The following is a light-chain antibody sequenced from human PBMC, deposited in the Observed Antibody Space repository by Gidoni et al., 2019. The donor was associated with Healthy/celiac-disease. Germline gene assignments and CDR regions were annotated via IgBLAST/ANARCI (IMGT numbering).Light chain of an antibody. V-gene: IGKV3-15*01. CDR1: QSVSSN. CDR3: QQYNNWPIT. Sequence: EIVMTQSPATLSVSPGERATLSCRASQSVSSNLAWYQQKPGQAPRLLSYGASTRATGIPARFSGSGSGTEFTLTISSLQSEDFAVYYCQQYNNWPITFGPGTNVDIK. J-gene: IGKJ3*01. CDR2: GAS.